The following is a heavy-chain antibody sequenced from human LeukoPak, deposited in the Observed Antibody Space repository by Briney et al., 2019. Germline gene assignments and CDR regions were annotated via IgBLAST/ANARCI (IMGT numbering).Heavy chain of an antibody. V-gene: IGHV3-21*01. CDR2: ISSSSSYI. CDR3: ARDGTNSNAFDI. J-gene: IGHJ3*02. CDR1: GFTFSSYS. Sequence: GGSLRLSCAASGFTFSSYSMNWVRQAPGKGLEWVSSISSSSSYIYYADSVKGRFTISRDTAKNSLYLQMNSLRAEDTAVYYCARDGTNSNAFDIWGQGTMVTVSS. D-gene: IGHD4-23*01.